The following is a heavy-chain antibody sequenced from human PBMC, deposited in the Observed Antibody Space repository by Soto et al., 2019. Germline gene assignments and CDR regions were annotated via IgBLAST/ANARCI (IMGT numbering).Heavy chain of an antibody. V-gene: IGHV4-30-2*01. D-gene: IGHD3-22*01. CDR2: IYRSGST. J-gene: IGHJ4*02. Sequence: PSETLSLTCAVSGGSISSGGYSWSWIRQPPGKGLEWIGYIYRSGSTYYNPSLKSRVTISVDRSKNQFSLKLSSVTAADTAVYYCTSDTYYYDSSGYYGAYYFDYWGQGTLVTVSS. CDR1: GGSISSGGYS. CDR3: TSDTYYYDSSGYYGAYYFDY.